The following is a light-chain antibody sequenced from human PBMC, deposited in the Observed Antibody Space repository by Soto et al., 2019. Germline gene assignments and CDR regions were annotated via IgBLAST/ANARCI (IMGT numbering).Light chain of an antibody. V-gene: IGKV3-11*01. Sequence: EIVLTQSPATLSLSPGERATLSCRASQSVSSCLAWYQQKAGQAPRLLIYDASNRATGIPARFSGSGSGTDFTLTISRLKPEDFAVYYCQQRSSWPRTFGLGTKVEI. CDR1: QSVSSC. J-gene: IGKJ1*01. CDR3: QQRSSWPRT. CDR2: DAS.